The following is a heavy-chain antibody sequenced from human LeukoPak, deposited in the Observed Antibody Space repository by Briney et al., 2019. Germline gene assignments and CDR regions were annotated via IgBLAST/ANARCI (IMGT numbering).Heavy chain of an antibody. J-gene: IGHJ4*02. Sequence: PGGSLRLSCAASGFIFSSYAMSWVRLAPGKGLEWISVISGSGGRTDYADSVKGRFTISRDNPKNTLYLQMNSLRAEDTAVYYCAGAPKSDCSGGSYFTYWGQGTLVTVSS. CDR1: GFIFSSYA. CDR3: AGAPKSDCSGGSYFTY. CDR2: ISGSGGRT. D-gene: IGHD2-15*01. V-gene: IGHV3-23*01.